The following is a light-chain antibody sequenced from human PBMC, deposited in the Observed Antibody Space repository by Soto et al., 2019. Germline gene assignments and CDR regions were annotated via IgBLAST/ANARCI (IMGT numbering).Light chain of an antibody. CDR3: QQYNSYWT. CDR2: DAS. V-gene: IGKV1-5*01. CDR1: QSISNW. J-gene: IGKJ1*01. Sequence: DIQMTQSPSTLSASVGDRVTITCRASQSISNWLAWYQHKPGKAPKLLIYDASSLDSGVPSRFSGTGTGTEFTLTISSLQPDDFATYYCQQYNSYWTFGQGTKVDIK.